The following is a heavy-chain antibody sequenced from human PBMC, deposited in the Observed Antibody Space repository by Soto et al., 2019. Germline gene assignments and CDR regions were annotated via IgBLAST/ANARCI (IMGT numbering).Heavy chain of an antibody. J-gene: IGHJ5*02. CDR1: GYTFTSYY. V-gene: IGHV1-46*01. CDR2: INPSGGST. D-gene: IGHD3-3*01. Sequence: ASVKVSCKASGYTFTSYYMHWVRQAPGQWLEWMGIINPSGGSTSYAQKFQGRVTMTRDTSTSTVYMELSSLRSEDTAVYYCARDQRVPAYYHFRSGYYTGQGRGWFDTWGQGTLVTVSS. CDR3: ARDQRVPAYYHFRSGYYTGQGRGWFDT.